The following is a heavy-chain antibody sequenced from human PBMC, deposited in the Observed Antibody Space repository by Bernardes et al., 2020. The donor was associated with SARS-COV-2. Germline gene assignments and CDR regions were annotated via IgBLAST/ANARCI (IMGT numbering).Heavy chain of an antibody. CDR3: ASPGTFGVVSVD. D-gene: IGHD3-3*01. Sequence: SETLSLTCTVSGGSISSSSYYWGWIRQPPGKGLEWIGSIYYSGSTYYNPSLKSRVTISVDTSKNQFSLKLSSVTAADTAVYYCASPGTFGVVSVDWGQGTLVTVSS. CDR2: IYYSGST. CDR1: GGSISSSSYY. J-gene: IGHJ4*02. V-gene: IGHV4-39*07.